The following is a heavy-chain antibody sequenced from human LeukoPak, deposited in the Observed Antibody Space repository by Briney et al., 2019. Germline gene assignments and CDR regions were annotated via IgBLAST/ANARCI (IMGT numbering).Heavy chain of an antibody. Sequence: ASVKVSCKASGYTFNGYYMFWVRQAPGQGLEWMGWINPNSGGTNYAQEFQGRVTMTRDTSISTAYMELSTLRSDDTAVYYCALIGDHAWFDPWGRGTLVTVSS. J-gene: IGHJ5*02. CDR1: GYTFNGYY. V-gene: IGHV1-2*02. D-gene: IGHD3-10*01. CDR2: INPNSGGT. CDR3: ALIGDHAWFDP.